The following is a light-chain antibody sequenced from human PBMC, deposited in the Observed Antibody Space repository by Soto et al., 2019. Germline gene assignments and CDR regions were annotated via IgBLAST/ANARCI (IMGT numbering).Light chain of an antibody. CDR1: QSIATF. J-gene: IGKJ2*01. V-gene: IGKV1-39*01. Sequence: DIQMTQSPSSLSASVGDRVTITCRASQSIATFLNWYQQRPGQAPRLLIYAASNVENGVPSTFRGSGAETLFTLTISSLQPEDFATYYCQQSYRTPVTFGQGTKLEIK. CDR3: QQSYRTPVT. CDR2: AAS.